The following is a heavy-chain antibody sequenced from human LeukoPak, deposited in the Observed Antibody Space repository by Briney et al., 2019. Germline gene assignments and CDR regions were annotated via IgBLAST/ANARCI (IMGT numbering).Heavy chain of an antibody. J-gene: IGHJ4*02. D-gene: IGHD1-26*01. V-gene: IGHV1-2*02. CDR2: INPDSGGT. CDR3: ARVLEWELLRD. Sequence: EASVKVSCKASGYPFTGYYLHWVRQAPGQGLGWMGWINPDSGGTNYAQKFQGRVTMTRDTSISTAYMELSSLRSDDTAVYYCARVLEWELLRDWGQGILVTVSS. CDR1: GYPFTGYY.